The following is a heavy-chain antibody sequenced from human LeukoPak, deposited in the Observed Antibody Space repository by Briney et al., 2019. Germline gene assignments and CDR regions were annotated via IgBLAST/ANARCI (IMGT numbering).Heavy chain of an antibody. D-gene: IGHD4-17*01. Sequence: PSETLSLTCTVSGGSISSYYWSWIRQPPGKGLEWIGYIYYSGSTNYNPSLKSRVTISVDTSKNQFSLKLSSVTAADTAVYYCARAGMTTVATYAFDIWGQGTMVTVSS. J-gene: IGHJ3*02. CDR3: ARAGMTTVATYAFDI. CDR1: GGSISSYY. V-gene: IGHV4-59*01. CDR2: IYYSGST.